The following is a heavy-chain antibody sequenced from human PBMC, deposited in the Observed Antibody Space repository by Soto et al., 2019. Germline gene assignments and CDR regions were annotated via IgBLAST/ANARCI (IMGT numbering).Heavy chain of an antibody. CDR3: AKGVSGGSHDAFDI. CDR2: ISYDGSNK. Sequence: QVQLVESGGGVVQPGRSLRLSCAASGFTFSSYGMHWVRQAPGKGLEWVAVISYDGSNKYYADSVKGRFTISRDNSKNTLYLQMNSLRAEDTAVYYCAKGVSGGSHDAFDIWGQGTMVTVSS. V-gene: IGHV3-30*18. J-gene: IGHJ3*02. CDR1: GFTFSSYG. D-gene: IGHD1-26*01.